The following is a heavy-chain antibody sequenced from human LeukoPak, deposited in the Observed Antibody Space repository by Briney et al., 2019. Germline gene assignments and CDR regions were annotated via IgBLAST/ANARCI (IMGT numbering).Heavy chain of an antibody. D-gene: IGHD4-17*01. CDR2: ISGSGGST. Sequence: PGGSLRLSCTASGFTFTSYAMTWVRQAPGKGLEWVSTISGSGGSTYYADSVKGRFTISRDNSKNTLYLQMNSLRAEDTAVYYCARDRRGYGDYEVPYYYYYMDVWGKGTTVTVSS. J-gene: IGHJ6*03. CDR1: GFTFTSYA. CDR3: ARDRRGYGDYEVPYYYYYMDV. V-gene: IGHV3-23*01.